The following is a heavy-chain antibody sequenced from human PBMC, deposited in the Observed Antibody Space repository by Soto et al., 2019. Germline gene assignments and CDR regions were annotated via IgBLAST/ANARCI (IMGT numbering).Heavy chain of an antibody. V-gene: IGHV3-23*01. Sequence: EVQLLESGGGLVQPGGSLRLSCAASGFTFSSYAMSWVRQAPGKGLEWVSAISGSGGSTYYADSVKGRFTISRDNSKNTLFLQMHSVRAEDTAVYYCAKADVGITGTPDAFDIWGQGTMVAVSS. D-gene: IGHD1-7*01. J-gene: IGHJ3*02. CDR2: ISGSGGST. CDR1: GFTFSSYA. CDR3: AKADVGITGTPDAFDI.